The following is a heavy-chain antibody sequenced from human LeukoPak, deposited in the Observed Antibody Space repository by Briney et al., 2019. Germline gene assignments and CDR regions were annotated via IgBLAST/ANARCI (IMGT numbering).Heavy chain of an antibody. J-gene: IGHJ5*02. CDR3: ARETAIGYSSNWFDP. CDR2: IYYSGST. CDR1: GGSISSGDYY. D-gene: IGHD3-16*02. V-gene: IGHV4-30-4*08. Sequence: PSETLSLTCTVSGGSISSGDYYWSWIHQPPGKGLEWIGYIYYSGSTYYNPSLKSRVTISVDTSKNQFSLKLSSVTAADTAVYYCARETAIGYSSNWFDPWGQGTLVTVSS.